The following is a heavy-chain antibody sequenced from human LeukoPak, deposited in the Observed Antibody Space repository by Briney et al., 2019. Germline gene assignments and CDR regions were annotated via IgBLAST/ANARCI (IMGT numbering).Heavy chain of an antibody. J-gene: IGHJ1*01. CDR3: ARDLRMATIIDHTQQ. CDR2: INPSGGST. CDR1: GYTFTNYY. V-gene: IGHV1-46*01. D-gene: IGHD5-24*01. Sequence: ASVKVSCKASGYTFTNYYLHWVRQAPGQGLEWMGIINPSGGSTNYAQKFQGRVTVTRDTSISTVYMELTRLRSDDTAVYYCARDLRMATIIDHTQQWGQGTLVTVSS.